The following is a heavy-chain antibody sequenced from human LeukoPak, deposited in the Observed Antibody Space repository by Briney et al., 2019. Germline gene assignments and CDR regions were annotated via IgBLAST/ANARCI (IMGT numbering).Heavy chain of an antibody. Sequence: GGSLRLSCSASGFIFSNYGMYWVRQAPGKGLEFVSAISSDGDNTFYADSVKGRFTISRDNSKNTLYLQTSSLRGEDTAVYYCARESSGTYYLKQWGQGTLVTVHS. CDR1: GFIFSNYG. CDR3: ARESSGTYYLKQ. J-gene: IGHJ4*02. CDR2: ISSDGDNT. D-gene: IGHD1-26*01. V-gene: IGHV3-64D*06.